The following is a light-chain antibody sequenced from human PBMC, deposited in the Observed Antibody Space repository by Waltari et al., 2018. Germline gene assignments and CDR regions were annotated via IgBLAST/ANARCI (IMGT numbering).Light chain of an antibody. V-gene: IGKV3-20*01. J-gene: IGKJ1*01. CDR1: QSVSRF. CDR3: QKYDRLPAT. CDR2: GAS. Sequence: EIVFTQSPGTLALSPGERGTLSCRASQSVSRFLAWYQQKPGQAPRLLIYGASTRATGIPDRFSGSGSGTDFSLTISRHEPEDFSVYYCQKYDRLPATFGQGTKVEIK.